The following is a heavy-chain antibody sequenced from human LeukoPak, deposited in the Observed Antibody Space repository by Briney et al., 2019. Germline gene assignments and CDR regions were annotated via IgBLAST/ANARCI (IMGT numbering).Heavy chain of an antibody. D-gene: IGHD6-13*01. CDR1: GFTFDDYA. V-gene: IGHV3-43*02. CDR3: AKVYVGSWYADVH. CDR2: ISGDGGTT. Sequence: GGSLRLSCTASGFTFDDYAMHWARQAPAKGLEWVSLISGDGGTTDYADSVKGRFTISRDNRRNSLYLHVNSLRTEDTALYFCAKVYVGSWYADVHWGQGTPVTVSS. J-gene: IGHJ6*01.